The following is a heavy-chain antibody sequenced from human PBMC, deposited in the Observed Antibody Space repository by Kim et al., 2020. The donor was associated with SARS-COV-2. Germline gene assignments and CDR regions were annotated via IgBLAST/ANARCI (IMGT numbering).Heavy chain of an antibody. J-gene: IGHJ6*02. CDR3: AKGRATSNYGMDV. V-gene: IGHV3-23*01. Sequence: YAASVKGRLTISRDNSKNTLHLQMNSLRPEDTAVYYCAKGRATSNYGMDVWGQGTTVTVSS.